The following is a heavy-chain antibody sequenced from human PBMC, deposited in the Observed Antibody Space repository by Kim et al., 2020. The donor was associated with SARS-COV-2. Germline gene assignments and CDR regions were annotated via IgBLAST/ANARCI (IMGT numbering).Heavy chain of an antibody. V-gene: IGHV4-34*01. Sequence: SETLSLTCAVYGGSFSGYYWSWIRQPPGKGLEWIGEINHSGSTNYNPSLKSRVTISVDTSKNQFSLKLSSVTAADTAVYYCARGRGSYYRVRCLYDYWGQGTLVTVSS. CDR1: GGSFSGYY. CDR2: INHSGST. D-gene: IGHD1-26*01. CDR3: ARGRGSYYRVRCLYDY. J-gene: IGHJ4*02.